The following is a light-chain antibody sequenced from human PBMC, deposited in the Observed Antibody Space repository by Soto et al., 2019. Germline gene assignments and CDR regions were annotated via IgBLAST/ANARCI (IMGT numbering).Light chain of an antibody. CDR1: QSVSSDY. J-gene: IGKJ1*01. V-gene: IGKV3-20*01. CDR3: QQYASPRWT. Sequence: EIVLTLSPGTLSLSPEERATLSCRASQSVSSDYLAWFQQYTGQAPSLLIYGASSRATSIPDMFSGSGSGTNFTLTNTKLEPEDYAVYFCQQYASPRWTFGQGTKVDIK. CDR2: GAS.